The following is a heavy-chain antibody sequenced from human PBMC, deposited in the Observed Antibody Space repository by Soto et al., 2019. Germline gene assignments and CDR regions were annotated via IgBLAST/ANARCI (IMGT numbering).Heavy chain of an antibody. Sequence: GGSLRLSCAASGFTFSSYGMHWVRQAPGKGLEWVAVISYDGSNKYYADSVKGRFTISRDNSKNTLYLQMNSLRAEDTAVYYCAKDGGLDEDPLIVVGLFDYWGQGTLVTVSS. J-gene: IGHJ4*02. CDR1: GFTFSSYG. V-gene: IGHV3-30*18. CDR2: ISYDGSNK. CDR3: AKDGGLDEDPLIVVGLFDY. D-gene: IGHD3-22*01.